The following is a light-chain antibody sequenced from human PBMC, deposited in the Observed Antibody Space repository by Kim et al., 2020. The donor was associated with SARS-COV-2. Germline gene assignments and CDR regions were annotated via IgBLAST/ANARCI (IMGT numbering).Light chain of an antibody. J-gene: IGLJ3*02. CDR2: DVS. V-gene: IGLV2-14*01. CDR3: SSYTSSSNWV. CDR1: SSDVGGYNY. Sequence: QSALTQPASVSGSPGQSITISCTGTSSDVGGYNYVSWYQQHPGKAPKLMIYDVSKRPSGVSNRFSGSKSGNTASLTISGLQAEDEADYYCSSYTSSSNWVFGGGTQLTV.